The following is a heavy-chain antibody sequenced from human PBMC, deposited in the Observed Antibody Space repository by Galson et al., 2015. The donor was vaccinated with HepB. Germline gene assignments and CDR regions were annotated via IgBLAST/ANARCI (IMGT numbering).Heavy chain of an antibody. CDR3: ARSQTPFYGGNLIDAFDI. J-gene: IGHJ3*02. CDR2: INPSGGST. D-gene: IGHD4-23*01. Sequence: SVKVSCKASGYTFTSYYMHWVRQAPGQGLEWMGIINPSGGSTSYAQKFQGRVTMTRDTSTSTVYMELSSLRSEDTAVYYCARSQTPFYGGNLIDAFDIWGQGTMVTVSS. CDR1: GYTFTSYY. V-gene: IGHV1-46*03.